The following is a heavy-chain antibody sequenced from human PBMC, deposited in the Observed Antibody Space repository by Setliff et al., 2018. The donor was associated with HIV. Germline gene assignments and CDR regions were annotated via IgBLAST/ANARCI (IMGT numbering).Heavy chain of an antibody. V-gene: IGHV1-69*06. CDR3: ARDGWDYYGSGTYPPLYYFDS. J-gene: IGHJ4*01. Sequence: SVKVSCKASGDTFRSYAISWVRQAPGQGLEWMGRIIPILATSNYTQKFQGRVTITADKSTRTAYMELSSLRSEDTAAYYCARDGWDYYGSGTYPPLYYFDSWGQGTLVTVSS. CDR2: IIPILATS. D-gene: IGHD3-10*01. CDR1: GDTFRSYA.